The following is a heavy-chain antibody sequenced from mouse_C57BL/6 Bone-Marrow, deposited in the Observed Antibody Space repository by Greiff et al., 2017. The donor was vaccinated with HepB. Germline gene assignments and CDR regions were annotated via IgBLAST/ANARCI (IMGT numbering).Heavy chain of an antibody. CDR2: INPNNGGT. V-gene: IGHV1-22*01. J-gene: IGHJ4*01. D-gene: IGHD2-5*01. CDR1: GYTFTDYN. CDR3: ARCEGGYSNYPYAMDY. Sequence: EVQLQQSGPELVKPGASVKMSCKASGYTFTDYNMHWVKQSHGKSLEWIGYINPNNGGTSYNQKFKGKATLTVNKSSSTAYMELRSLTSEDSAVYYCARCEGGYSNYPYAMDYWGQGTSVTVSS.